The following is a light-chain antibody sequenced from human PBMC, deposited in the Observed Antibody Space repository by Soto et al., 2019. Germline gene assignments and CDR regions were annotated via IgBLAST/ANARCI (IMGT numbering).Light chain of an antibody. CDR3: QQRINWPLT. V-gene: IGKV3-11*01. Sequence: EIVLTQSPATLSLSPWERATLACNASQSVSRFLAWYQQKPGQAPRLLIYDVSSRATGSPTSFSGSGSGTDFTLTIRRLEPEDFADYYCQQRINWPLTFGGGTKGEIK. CDR2: DVS. J-gene: IGKJ4*01. CDR1: QSVSRF.